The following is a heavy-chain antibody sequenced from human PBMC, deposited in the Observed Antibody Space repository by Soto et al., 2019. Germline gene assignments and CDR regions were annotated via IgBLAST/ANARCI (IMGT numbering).Heavy chain of an antibody. J-gene: IGHJ4*02. Sequence: GGSLRLSCAASGFTFSSYSMNWVRQAPGKGLEWVSYISSSSSTIYYADSVKGRFTISRDNAKNSLYLQMNSLRAEDTAVYYCARDLTTGTRYFDYWGQGTLVTVSS. CDR2: ISSSSSTI. V-gene: IGHV3-48*01. CDR3: ARDLTTGTRYFDY. D-gene: IGHD6-13*01. CDR1: GFTFSSYS.